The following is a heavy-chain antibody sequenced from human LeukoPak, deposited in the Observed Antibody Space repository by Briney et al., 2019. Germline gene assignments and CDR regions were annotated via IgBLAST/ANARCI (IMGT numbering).Heavy chain of an antibody. J-gene: IGHJ4*02. D-gene: IGHD3-3*01. V-gene: IGHV4-34*01. CDR3: FRGHLIFTIFGVVIIDRFDY. CDR1: GGSFSGYS. CDR2: INHSRST. Sequence: SETLSLTCAVSGGSFSGYSWSWLRPPPGKGLAWVGDINHSRSTNYKPSLLSRVPISVDTSKHQYFLMLSNVPAADPAVCYFFRGHLIFTIFGVVIIDRFDYWGQGTLVTVSS.